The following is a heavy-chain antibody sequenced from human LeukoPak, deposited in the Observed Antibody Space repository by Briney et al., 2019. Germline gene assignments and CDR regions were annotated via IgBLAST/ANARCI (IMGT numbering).Heavy chain of an antibody. V-gene: IGHV3-7*03. J-gene: IGHJ4*02. Sequence: GGSLRLSCAASGLNFRSSWMSWIRQAPGKGLERVANINQDGSEKYYMDSVKGRFTISRDNAKNSLYLQMNSLRVEDTAVYYCARAFYSYFDYWDQGTLVVVST. CDR1: GLNFRSSW. CDR3: ARAFYSYFDY. CDR2: INQDGSEK. D-gene: IGHD2/OR15-2a*01.